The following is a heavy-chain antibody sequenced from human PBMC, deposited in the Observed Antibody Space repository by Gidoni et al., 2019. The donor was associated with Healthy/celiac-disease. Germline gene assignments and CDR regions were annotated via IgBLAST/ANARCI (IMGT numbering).Heavy chain of an antibody. CDR2: ISGSGGST. CDR3: AKALAAYDSSGYFDY. Sequence: EVQLLDSGGGLVQPGGSLRLSCAASGFTFTCYAMGWVRQAPGKGLEWVSAISGSGGSTYYADSVKGRFTTSRDNSKNTLYLQMNSLRAEDTAVYYCAKALAAYDSSGYFDYWGQGTLITVSS. CDR1: GFTFTCYA. V-gene: IGHV3-23*01. D-gene: IGHD3-22*01. J-gene: IGHJ4*02.